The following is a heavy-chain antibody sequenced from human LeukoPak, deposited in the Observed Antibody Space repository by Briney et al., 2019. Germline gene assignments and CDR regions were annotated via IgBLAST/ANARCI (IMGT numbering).Heavy chain of an antibody. CDR2: ISGSGGST. CDR3: ASSIAALMGGNDAFDV. Sequence: GGSLRLSCAASGFTFSSYAMSCVRQAPGKGLERVSGISGSGGSTFYADSVKGRFTISRDNSKNTVSLQMNSLRAEDTAVYYCASSIAALMGGNDAFDVWGEGTMVTVSS. V-gene: IGHV3-23*01. CDR1: GFTFSSYA. D-gene: IGHD6-6*01. J-gene: IGHJ3*01.